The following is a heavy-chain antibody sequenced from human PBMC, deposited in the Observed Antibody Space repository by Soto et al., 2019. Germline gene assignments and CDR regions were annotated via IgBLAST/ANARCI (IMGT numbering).Heavy chain of an antibody. J-gene: IGHJ4*02. CDR3: ARGRLYHDY. CDR1: GYTFTSYG. CDR2: INAGNGNT. Sequence: ASVKVSCKASGYTFTSYGMHWVRQAPGQRLEWMGWINAGNGNTKYSQKFQGRVTMTRDTSTSTVYMELSSLRSEDTAVYYCARGRLYHDYWGQGTLVTVSS. V-gene: IGHV1-3*01. D-gene: IGHD2-2*01.